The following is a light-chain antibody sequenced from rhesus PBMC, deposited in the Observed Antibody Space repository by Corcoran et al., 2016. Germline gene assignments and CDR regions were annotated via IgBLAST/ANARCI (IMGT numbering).Light chain of an antibody. Sequence: QSAPTQPPSVSGSPGQSVTISCTGTSSDIGGYNYVSWYQQHPGKAPKLMIYGVSNRPSGVSDRFSGSKSGNTASRTISGLRAEDEADYCCCSYTTSSTFDVFGSGTKLTVL. CDR3: CSYTTSSTFDV. V-gene: IGLV2S7*01. CDR2: GVS. J-gene: IGLJ6*01. CDR1: SSDIGGYNY.